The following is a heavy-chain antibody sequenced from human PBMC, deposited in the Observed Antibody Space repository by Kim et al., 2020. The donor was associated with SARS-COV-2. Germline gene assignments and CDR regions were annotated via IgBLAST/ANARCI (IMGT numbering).Heavy chain of an antibody. D-gene: IGHD1-26*01. V-gene: IGHV4-31*03. CDR1: GVTITSGNVY. CDR2: IYYSGSN. J-gene: IGHJ3*02. Sequence: SETLSLTCTVSGVTITSGNVYWSWIRQHPGKGLEWIGHIYYSGSNYYNPSLKSRATMSMDTSKNQFSLRLSSVTAADTAVFYCAKSLVGAHDAFDIWGQGTMVTVSS. CDR3: AKSLVGAHDAFDI.